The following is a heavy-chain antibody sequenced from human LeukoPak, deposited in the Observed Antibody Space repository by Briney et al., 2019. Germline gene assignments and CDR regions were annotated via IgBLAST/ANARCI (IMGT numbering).Heavy chain of an antibody. J-gene: IGHJ4*02. D-gene: IGHD3-22*01. V-gene: IGHV1-2*02. Sequence: ASVKVSCKASGYTFTGYYMHWVRQAPGQELEWMGWINPNSGGTNYAQKFQGRVTMTRDTSISTAYMELSRLRSDDTAVYYCARVSYDSSTQTNDYWGQGTLVTVSS. CDR1: GYTFTGYY. CDR3: ARVSYDSSTQTNDY. CDR2: INPNSGGT.